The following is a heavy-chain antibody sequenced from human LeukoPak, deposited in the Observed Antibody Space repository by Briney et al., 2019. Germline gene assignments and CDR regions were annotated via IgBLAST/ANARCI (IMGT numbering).Heavy chain of an antibody. V-gene: IGHV4-59*01. J-gene: IGHJ4*02. Sequence: SETLSLTCTVSGGSISSYYWSWLRQPPGKGLEWIGYIYYSGSTNYNPSLKSRVTISVDTSKNQFSLELSPVTAADTAVYYCARDLAGSPKWGQGTLVTVSS. CDR2: IYYSGST. CDR3: ARDLAGSPK. CDR1: GGSISSYY. D-gene: IGHD3-10*01.